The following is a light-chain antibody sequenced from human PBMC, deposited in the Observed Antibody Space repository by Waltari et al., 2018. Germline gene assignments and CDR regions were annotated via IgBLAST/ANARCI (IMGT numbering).Light chain of an antibody. CDR2: LGS. CDR3: MQALQTPLT. J-gene: IGKJ4*01. CDR1: QSLLHGNGYNY. Sequence: DIVMTQSPLSLPVTPGEPASISCRSSQSLLHGNGYNYLDWYLQKQGQFPQLLSYLGSNRASGVPDRFSGSGSGTDFTLRISRVEAEDVGVYYCMQALQTPLTFGGGTKVEIK. V-gene: IGKV2-28*01.